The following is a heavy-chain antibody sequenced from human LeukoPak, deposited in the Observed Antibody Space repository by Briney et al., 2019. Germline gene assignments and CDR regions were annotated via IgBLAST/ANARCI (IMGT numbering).Heavy chain of an antibody. D-gene: IGHD2-2*01. CDR1: GYTFTGYY. J-gene: IGHJ4*02. CDR2: INPNSGGT. Sequence: VASMKVSCKASGYTFTGYYMHWVRQAPGQGLEWMGWINPNSGGTNYAQKLQGRVTMTRDTSISTAYMELSRLRSDDTAVYYCARDVGISYASFDYWGQGTLVTVSS. V-gene: IGHV1-2*02. CDR3: ARDVGISYASFDY.